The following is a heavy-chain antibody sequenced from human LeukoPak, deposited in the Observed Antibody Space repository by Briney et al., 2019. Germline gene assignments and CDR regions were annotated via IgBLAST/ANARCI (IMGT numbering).Heavy chain of an antibody. J-gene: IGHJ6*04. CDR1: GGSISSYY. D-gene: IGHD6-13*01. Sequence: PSETLSLTCTVSGGSISSYYWSWIRQPPGKGLEWIGYIYYSGSTNYNPSLESRVTISVDTSKNQFSLKLSSVTAADTAVYYCARDLSIAAAEDYYYYGMDVWGKGTTVTVSS. V-gene: IGHV4-59*01. CDR2: IYYSGST. CDR3: ARDLSIAAAEDYYYYGMDV.